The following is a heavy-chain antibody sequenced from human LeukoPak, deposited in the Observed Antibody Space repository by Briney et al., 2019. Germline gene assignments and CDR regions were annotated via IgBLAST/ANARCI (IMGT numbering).Heavy chain of an antibody. D-gene: IGHD3-9*01. J-gene: IGHJ4*02. Sequence: SETLSLTCAVSGGSVSNGNWWSWVRQPPGKGLEWIGEIHHGGSTKYSPSLKSRVTIPEDKSKNQLSLTLSSVTAADTAVYYCATYFDILTGYTFDSWGQGTLVTVSS. CDR3: ATYFDILTGYTFDS. CDR2: IHHGGST. CDR1: GGSVSNGNW. V-gene: IGHV4-4*02.